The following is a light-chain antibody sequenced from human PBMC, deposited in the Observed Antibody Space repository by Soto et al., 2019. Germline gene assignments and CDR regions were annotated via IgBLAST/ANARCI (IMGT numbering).Light chain of an antibody. J-gene: IGKJ4*01. CDR2: DAS. CDR1: QSVRSN. Sequence: EIVMTQFPATLSVFPGERATLSCRASQSVRSNLAWYQQKPGQAPRLLISDASTRAAGVPARFSASGSGTEFTLTISSLQSEDFAVYFCHQYDNWPPAFGGGTKVEIK. CDR3: HQYDNWPPA. V-gene: IGKV3-15*01.